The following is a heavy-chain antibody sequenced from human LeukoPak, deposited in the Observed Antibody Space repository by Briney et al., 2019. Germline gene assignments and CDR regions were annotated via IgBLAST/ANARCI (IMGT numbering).Heavy chain of an antibody. J-gene: IGHJ4*02. V-gene: IGHV3-21*01. CDR1: GFIFSSYW. D-gene: IGHD4-23*01. CDR2: ISSSSSYI. Sequence: PGGSLRLSCAASGFIFSSYWMSWVRQAPGKGLEWVSSISSSSSYIYYADSVKGRFTISRDNAKNSLYLQMNSLRAEDTAVYYCARDPPYGGYFDYWGQGTLVTVSS. CDR3: ARDPPYGGYFDY.